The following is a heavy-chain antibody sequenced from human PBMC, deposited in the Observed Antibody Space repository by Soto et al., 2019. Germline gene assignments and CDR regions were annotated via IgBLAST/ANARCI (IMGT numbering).Heavy chain of an antibody. J-gene: IGHJ3*02. V-gene: IGHV3-7*01. CDR1: AFTLSSYW. CDR2: IKPDGSEK. D-gene: IGHD3-22*01. CDR3: ARDYEFGFDM. Sequence: EVQLVESGGGLVQPGGSLRLSCEASAFTLSSYWMSWVRQAPGKGLEWVANIKPDGSEKYYVDSVKGRFTISRDNTKNSLYLQTSTLRPDDTAIYYCARDYEFGFDMWGQGTLVTVSS.